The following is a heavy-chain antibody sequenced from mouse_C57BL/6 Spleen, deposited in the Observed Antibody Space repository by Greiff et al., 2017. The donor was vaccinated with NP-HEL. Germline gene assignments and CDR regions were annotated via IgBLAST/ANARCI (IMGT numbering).Heavy chain of an antibody. CDR3: ARDYYGSSYRNY. CDR1: GYAFSSSW. V-gene: IGHV1-82*01. J-gene: IGHJ2*01. CDR2: IYPGDGDT. Sequence: VQLQQSGPELVKPGASVKISCKASGYAFSSSWMNWVKQRPGKGLEWIGRIYPGDGDTNYNGKFKGKATLTADKSSSTAYMQLSSLTSEDSAVYFCARDYYGSSYRNYWGQGTTLTVSS. D-gene: IGHD1-1*01.